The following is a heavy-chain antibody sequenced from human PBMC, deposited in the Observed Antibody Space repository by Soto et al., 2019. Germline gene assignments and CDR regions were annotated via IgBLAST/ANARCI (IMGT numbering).Heavy chain of an antibody. CDR2: INAGNGNT. J-gene: IGHJ3*02. Sequence: ASVKVSCKASGYTFTSYAMHWVRQAPGQRLKWMGWINAGNGNTKYSQKFQGRVTITRDTSASTAYMELSSLRSEDTAVYYCARDLYRCSSTSCPFFAFDIWGQGTMVTVSS. D-gene: IGHD2-2*01. V-gene: IGHV1-3*01. CDR1: GYTFTSYA. CDR3: ARDLYRCSSTSCPFFAFDI.